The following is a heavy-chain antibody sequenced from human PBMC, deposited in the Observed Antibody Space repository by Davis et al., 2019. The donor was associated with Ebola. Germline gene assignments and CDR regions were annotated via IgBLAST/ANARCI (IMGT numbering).Heavy chain of an antibody. V-gene: IGHV4-59*12. CDR1: GGSISSYY. CDR2: IYYSGST. D-gene: IGHD5-18*01. J-gene: IGHJ4*02. Sequence: MPSETLSLTCTVSGGSISSYYWSWIRQPPGKGLEWFGYIYYSGSTYYNPSLKSRVTISVDTSKNQFSLKLSSVTAADTAVYYCTRGRAMVQYWGQGTLVTVSS. CDR3: TRGRAMVQY.